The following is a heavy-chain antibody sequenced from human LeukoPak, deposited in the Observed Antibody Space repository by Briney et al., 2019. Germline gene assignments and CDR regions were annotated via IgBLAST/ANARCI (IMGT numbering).Heavy chain of an antibody. Sequence: QSGRSLRLSCAVSGFTFNSHAMCWVRQAPGKGLEWVSSIDISGGSTYYADSVKGRFTISRDNSKNTLYLQMNSLRGEDTALYFCANEVRPNDYWGQGTLVTVSS. V-gene: IGHV3-23*01. CDR3: ANEVRPNDY. D-gene: IGHD4/OR15-4a*01. CDR1: GFTFNSHA. J-gene: IGHJ4*02. CDR2: IDISGGST.